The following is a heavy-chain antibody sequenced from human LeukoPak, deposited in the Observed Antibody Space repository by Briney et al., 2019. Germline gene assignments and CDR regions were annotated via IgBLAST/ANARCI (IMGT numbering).Heavy chain of an antibody. J-gene: IGHJ4*02. V-gene: IGHV3-74*01. CDR3: ARDIGCSSTSCYTGFDY. CDR2: INTDGSST. D-gene: IGHD2-2*02. Sequence: GGSLRLSCAASGFTFSSYWMHWVRRAPGKGLVWVSRINTDGSSTSYADSVKGRFTISRDNAKNTLYLQMNSLRAEDTAVYYCARDIGCSSTSCYTGFDYWGQGTLVTVSS. CDR1: GFTFSSYW.